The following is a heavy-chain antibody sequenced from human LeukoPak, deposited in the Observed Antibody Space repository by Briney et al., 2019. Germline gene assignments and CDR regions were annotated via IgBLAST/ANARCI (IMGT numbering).Heavy chain of an antibody. CDR3: ARAGCRDSSWCPDF. CDR1: GYTFSSYG. CDR2: ISGHNGNT. V-gene: IGHV1-18*01. Sequence: ASVTVSCKASGYTFSSYGISWVRQAPGQGLEWMGWISGHNGNTNYAQKPQGRVTMTTDTSTSTAYMELRSLRSDDTAVYYCARAGCRDSSWCPDFWGQGTLVTVSS. D-gene: IGHD6-13*01. J-gene: IGHJ4*02.